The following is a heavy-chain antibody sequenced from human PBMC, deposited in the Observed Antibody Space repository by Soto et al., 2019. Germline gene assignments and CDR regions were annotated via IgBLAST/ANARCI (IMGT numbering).Heavy chain of an antibody. J-gene: IGHJ6*02. CDR1: GGTFSSYA. Sequence: ASVEVSCKASGGTFSSYAISWVRQDPGQGLEWMGGIIPIFGTANYAQKFQGRVTITADESTSTAYMELSSLRSEDTAVYYCARGFSSGYSRHYYYYGMDVWGQGTTVTVSS. CDR2: IIPIFGTA. CDR3: ARGFSSGYSRHYYYYGMDV. V-gene: IGHV1-69*13. D-gene: IGHD3-22*01.